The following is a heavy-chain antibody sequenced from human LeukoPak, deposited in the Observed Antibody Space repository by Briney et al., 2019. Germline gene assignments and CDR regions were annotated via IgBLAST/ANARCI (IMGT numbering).Heavy chain of an antibody. CDR2: ISAYNGNT. CDR3: ARDVRGPYTAMVTLPLDI. D-gene: IGHD5-18*01. J-gene: IGHJ3*02. CDR1: GYTFTSYG. V-gene: IGHV1-18*01. Sequence: ASVKVSCKASGYTFTSYGISWVRQAPGQGLEWMGWISAYNGNTNYAQKLQGRVTMTTDTSTSTAYMELRSLRSDDTAVYYCARDVRGPYTAMVTLPLDIWGQGTMVTVSS.